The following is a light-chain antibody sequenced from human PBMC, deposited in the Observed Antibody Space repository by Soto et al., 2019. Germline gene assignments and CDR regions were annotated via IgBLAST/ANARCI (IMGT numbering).Light chain of an antibody. CDR1: SSDVGGYNY. V-gene: IGLV2-14*01. J-gene: IGLJ2*01. Sequence: QSVLTQPASVSGSPGQSITISSTGTSSDVGGYNYVSWYQQHPGKAPKLMIYEVSYRPSGVSNRFSGSKSGNTASLTISGLQAEDEADYYCSSYTSSSTVVVIGGGTKVTVL. CDR2: EVS. CDR3: SSYTSSSTVVV.